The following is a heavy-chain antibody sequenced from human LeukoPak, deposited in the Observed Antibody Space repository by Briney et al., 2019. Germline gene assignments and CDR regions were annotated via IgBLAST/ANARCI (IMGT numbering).Heavy chain of an antibody. J-gene: IGHJ4*02. CDR2: ISGSGGST. V-gene: IGHV3-23*01. CDR1: GFTFSSYA. Sequence: GGSLRLSCAASGFTFSSYAMNWVRQAPGKGLEWVSAISGSGGSTYYADSVKGRFTISRDNSKNTLYLQMISLRAEDTAVYYCAQAALGATPLPFASWGQGTLVTVSS. D-gene: IGHD3-10*01. CDR3: AQAALGATPLPFAS.